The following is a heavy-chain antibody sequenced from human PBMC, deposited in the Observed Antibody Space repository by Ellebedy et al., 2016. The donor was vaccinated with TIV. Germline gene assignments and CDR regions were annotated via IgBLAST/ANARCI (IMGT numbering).Heavy chain of an antibody. CDR2: INPNSGGT. CDR3: ARRGVFSVPFDY. Sequence: ASVKVSCKASGYTFTSYGISWVRQTPGQGLEWMGWINPNSGGTNYAQKFQGRVTMTRDTSISTAYMELSRLRSDDTAVYYCARRGVFSVPFDYWGQGTLVTVSS. J-gene: IGHJ4*02. D-gene: IGHD5/OR15-5a*01. CDR1: GYTFTSYG. V-gene: IGHV1-2*02.